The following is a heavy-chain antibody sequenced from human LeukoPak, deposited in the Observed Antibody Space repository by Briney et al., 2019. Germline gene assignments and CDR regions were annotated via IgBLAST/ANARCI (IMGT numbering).Heavy chain of an antibody. CDR1: GFTFSNYW. Sequence: PGGSLRLSCAASGFTFSNYWMSWVRQAPRKGLEWVAIINEDGSTKYYVDSLKGRFVISRDNAKNSLHLQMSGLRADDTAVHYCARDYWRSIEYWGQGALVTVSS. CDR3: ARDYWRSIEY. J-gene: IGHJ4*02. D-gene: IGHD2-2*01. V-gene: IGHV3-7*03. CDR2: INEDGSTK.